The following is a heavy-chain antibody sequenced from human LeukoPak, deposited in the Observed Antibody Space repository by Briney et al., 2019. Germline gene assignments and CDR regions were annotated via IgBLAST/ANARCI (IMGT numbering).Heavy chain of an antibody. V-gene: IGHV4-59*12. CDR2: IYYSRSI. CDR3: ATALAVTREFDY. Sequence: TPSETLSLTCTVSGGSISNYYWSWIRHPPGEGLEWIGYIYYSRSIYYNPSLKSRVTISVDTSKNQFSLMLTSVTAADTAVYYCATALAVTREFDYWGQGTLVTVSS. J-gene: IGHJ4*02. CDR1: GGSISNYY. D-gene: IGHD4-23*01.